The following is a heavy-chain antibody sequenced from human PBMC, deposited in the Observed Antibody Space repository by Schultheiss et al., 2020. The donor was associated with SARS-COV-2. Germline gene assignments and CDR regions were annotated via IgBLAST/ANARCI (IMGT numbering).Heavy chain of an antibody. CDR3: AKHDGDYYYYYGMDV. Sequence: GGSLRLSCAASGFTFSSYSMNWVRQAPGKGLEWVSGINWNGGSTGYADSVKGRFTISRDNSKNTLYLQMNSLRAEDTAVYYCAKHDGDYYYYYGMDVWGQGTTVTVSS. CDR2: INWNGGST. J-gene: IGHJ6*02. D-gene: IGHD4-17*01. CDR1: GFTFSSYS. V-gene: IGHV3-23*01.